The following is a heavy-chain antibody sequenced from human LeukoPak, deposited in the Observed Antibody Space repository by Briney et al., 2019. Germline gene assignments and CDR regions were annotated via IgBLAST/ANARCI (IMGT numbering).Heavy chain of an antibody. CDR1: GGSISSYY. V-gene: IGHV4-59*01. J-gene: IGHJ3*02. CDR2: IYYSGST. Sequence: PSETLSLTCTVSGGSISSYYWSWIRQPPGKGLEWIGYIYYSGSTNYNPSLKSRVAISVDTSKNQFSLKLSSVTAADTAVYYCARDRNYDFWSGYYQEAFDIWGQGTMVTVSS. CDR3: ARDRNYDFWSGYYQEAFDI. D-gene: IGHD3-3*01.